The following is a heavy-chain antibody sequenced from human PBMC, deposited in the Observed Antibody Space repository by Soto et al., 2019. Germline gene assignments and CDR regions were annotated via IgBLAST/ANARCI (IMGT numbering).Heavy chain of an antibody. Sequence: GGSLRLSCAASGFTFSNAWMNWVRQAPGKGLEWVGRIKSKTDGGTTDYAAPVKGRFTISRDDSKNTLYLQMNSLKTEDTAVYYCTTAKRGVGATRSYYYYGMDVWGQGTTVTVSS. CDR3: TTAKRGVGATRSYYYYGMDV. CDR1: GFTFSNAW. D-gene: IGHD1-26*01. V-gene: IGHV3-15*07. J-gene: IGHJ6*02. CDR2: IKSKTDGGTT.